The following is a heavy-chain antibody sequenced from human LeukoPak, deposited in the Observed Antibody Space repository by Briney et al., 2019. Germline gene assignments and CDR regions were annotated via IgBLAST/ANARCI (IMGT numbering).Heavy chain of an antibody. D-gene: IGHD6-19*01. CDR2: ISYDGSNK. Sequence: GRSLRLSCAASGFTFSSYGMHWVRQVPGKGLEWVAVISYDGSNKYYADSVKGRFTISRDNSKNTLYLQMNSLRAEDTAVYYCAKEHTVAGPYFDYWGQGTLVTVSS. CDR3: AKEHTVAGPYFDY. J-gene: IGHJ4*02. V-gene: IGHV3-30*18. CDR1: GFTFSSYG.